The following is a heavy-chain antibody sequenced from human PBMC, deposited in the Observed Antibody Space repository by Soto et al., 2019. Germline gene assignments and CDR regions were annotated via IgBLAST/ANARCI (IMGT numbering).Heavy chain of an antibody. CDR3: ARASFTMVRGDPRPPWFDP. V-gene: IGHV1-69*13. D-gene: IGHD3-10*01. Sequence: ASVQVSCKASGGSFSSYAISWVRQAPGKGLEWMGGIIPIFGTANYVQKFQGRVTITADESTSTVYMELSSLRFEDTAVYFCARASFTMVRGDPRPPWFDPWGQGTLVTVSS. J-gene: IGHJ5*02. CDR2: IIPIFGTA. CDR1: GGSFSSYA.